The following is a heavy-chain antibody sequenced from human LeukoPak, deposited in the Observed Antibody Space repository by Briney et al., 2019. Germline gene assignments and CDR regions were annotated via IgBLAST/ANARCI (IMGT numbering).Heavy chain of an antibody. CDR3: ARNASDSGTSYFNY. CDR1: GGSISSGTYY. CDR2: IYYSGST. V-gene: IGHV4-39*01. J-gene: IGHJ4*02. D-gene: IGHD1-26*01. Sequence: SETLSLTCTVSGGSISSGTYYWGWVRQPPGKGLEWIGSIYYSGSTPYNPSLKSRVTISVDTSKNQFSLKLDSVTAADTAVYYCARNASDSGTSYFNYWGQGTLVTVSS.